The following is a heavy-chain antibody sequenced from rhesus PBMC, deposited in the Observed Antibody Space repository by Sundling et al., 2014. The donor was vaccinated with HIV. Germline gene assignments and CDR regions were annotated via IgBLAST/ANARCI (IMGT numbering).Heavy chain of an antibody. CDR1: GGPISDYFY. V-gene: IGHV4S9*01. D-gene: IGHD3-9*01. CDR3: GRVGYYEDDYGYYHSDY. CDR2: IYGNSANT. J-gene: IGHJ4*01. Sequence: QVQLQESGPGLVKPSETLSLTCAVSGGPISDYFYWNWIRQPPGKGLEWIGNIYGNSANTYYNPSLKSRVAISIDTSKNQFFLKLSSVTAADTAVYNCGRVGYYEDDYGYYHSDYWGQGVLVTVSS.